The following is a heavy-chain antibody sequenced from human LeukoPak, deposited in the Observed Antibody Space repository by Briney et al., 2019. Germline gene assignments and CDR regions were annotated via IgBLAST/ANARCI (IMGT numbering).Heavy chain of an antibody. Sequence: GRSLRLSCAASGFTFSSYGMHWVRQAPGKGLEWVAVIWYDESNKYYADSVKGRFTISRDNSKNTLYLQTNSLRAEDTAVYYCAKDLTPYCSGGSCYSSDDAFDIWGQGTMVTVSS. V-gene: IGHV3-33*06. CDR3: AKDLTPYCSGGSCYSSDDAFDI. D-gene: IGHD2-15*01. J-gene: IGHJ3*02. CDR2: IWYDESNK. CDR1: GFTFSSYG.